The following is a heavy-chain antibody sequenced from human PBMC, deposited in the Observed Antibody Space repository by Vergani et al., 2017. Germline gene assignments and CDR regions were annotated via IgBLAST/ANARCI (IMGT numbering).Heavy chain of an antibody. D-gene: IGHD1-14*01. CDR1: GFNFGAYS. Sequence: EVQLLESGGDLVQPGGSLRLSCAASGFNFGAYSMAWFRQAQGKGLEWLSYISSSSHDLSYGDSVKGRFIISRDNGNNSLFLQMNSLRDGDTAVYFCARYNGGTFDHWGQGNQVSVSS. V-gene: IGHV3-48*02. CDR2: ISSSSHDL. J-gene: IGHJ4*02. CDR3: ARYNGGTFDH.